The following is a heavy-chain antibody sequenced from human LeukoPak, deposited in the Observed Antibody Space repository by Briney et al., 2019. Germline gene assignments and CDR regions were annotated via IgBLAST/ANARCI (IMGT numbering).Heavy chain of an antibody. V-gene: IGHV4-34*01. D-gene: IGHD6-13*01. CDR2: INHGGST. Sequence: PSETLSLTCAVSGGSFSGHYWNWIRQPPGKGLEWIGEINHGGSTNYNPSLKSRVTISVDTSQNQFSLRLSSVTAADTAVYYCARGRYVTTRGGAAAGFFDYWGQGTLVTVST. CDR1: GGSFSGHY. J-gene: IGHJ4*02. CDR3: ARGRYVTTRGGAAAGFFDY.